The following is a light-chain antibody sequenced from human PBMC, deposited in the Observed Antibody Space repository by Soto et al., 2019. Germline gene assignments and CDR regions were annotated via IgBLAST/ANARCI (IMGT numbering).Light chain of an antibody. CDR1: QSGSSY. J-gene: IGKJ3*01. Sequence: EIVLTQSPATLSLSPGDKVTLSCRASQSGSSYLSWYQQKPCQAPRLLIYEASKRATGIPARFSGSGSGTDFTLTISSLETEDFAVYFCQQYSRWPRETFGPGTKVDIK. CDR2: EAS. CDR3: QQYSRWPRET. V-gene: IGKV3-11*01.